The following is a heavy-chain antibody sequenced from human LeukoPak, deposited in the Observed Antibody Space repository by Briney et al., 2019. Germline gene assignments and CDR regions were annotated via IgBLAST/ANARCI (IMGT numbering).Heavy chain of an antibody. Sequence: SGPTLAKPTQTLTLTCTFSGFSLSTSGVGVGWIRQPPGKALEWLALIYWDDDKRYSPSLKSRLTITKDTSKKQVVLTMTNMDPVDTATYYCARQGHYGSGDYYFVYWGQGTLVTVSS. CDR3: ARQGHYGSGDYYFVY. CDR2: IYWDDDK. CDR1: GFSLSTSGVG. D-gene: IGHD3-10*01. J-gene: IGHJ4*02. V-gene: IGHV2-5*02.